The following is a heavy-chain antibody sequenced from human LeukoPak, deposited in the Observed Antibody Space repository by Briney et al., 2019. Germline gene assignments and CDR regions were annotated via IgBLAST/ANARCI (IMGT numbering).Heavy chain of an antibody. Sequence: GGSLRLSCAASGFTFSSYGMHWVRQAPGKGLEWVSVIYSGGSTYYADSVKGRFTISRDNSKNTLYLQMNSLRAEDTAVYYCARARYYYYMDVWGKGTTVTISS. V-gene: IGHV3-53*01. J-gene: IGHJ6*03. CDR3: ARARYYYYMDV. CDR1: GFTFSSYG. CDR2: IYSGGST.